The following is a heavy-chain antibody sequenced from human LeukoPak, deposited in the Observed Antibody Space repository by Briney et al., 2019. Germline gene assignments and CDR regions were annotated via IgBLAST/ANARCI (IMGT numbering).Heavy chain of an antibody. V-gene: IGHV3-7*05. CDR3: VRDVDY. CDR1: GFTFGSYW. J-gene: IGHJ4*02. CDR2: VKQDGSEK. Sequence: PGGSLRLSCAASGFTFGSYWMTWGRQAPGKGLEWVATVKQDGSEKYYVDSVKGRFTISRDNAKNSLYLQMNSLRVEDTAVYYCVRDVDYWGQGTLVTVSS.